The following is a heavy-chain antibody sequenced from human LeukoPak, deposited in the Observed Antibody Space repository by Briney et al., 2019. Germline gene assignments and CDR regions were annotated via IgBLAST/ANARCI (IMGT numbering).Heavy chain of an antibody. CDR2: INHSGST. CDR3: ARRPLWLGTPLFDY. V-gene: IGHV4-34*01. J-gene: IGHJ4*02. D-gene: IGHD3-10*01. Sequence: PSETLSFTCAVYGGSFSGYYWRWIRQPPGKGLEWIGGINHSGSTNYNPSLKSRVTISVDTSKNQFSLKLSSVTAPDTAVYYCARRPLWLGTPLFDYWGQGTLVTVSS. CDR1: GGSFSGYY.